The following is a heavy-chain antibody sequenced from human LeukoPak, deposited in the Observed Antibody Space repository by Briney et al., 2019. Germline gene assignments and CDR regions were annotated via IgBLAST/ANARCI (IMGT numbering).Heavy chain of an antibody. D-gene: IGHD4-17*01. CDR1: GLTFDDYA. Sequence: GGSLRLSCAASGLTFDDYAMHWVRQTPGKGLEWVSGISWNSGSIGYADSVKGRFTISRDNAKDSLYLQMNSLRAEDTAVYYCARPTGLYGDFDYWGQGTLVTVSS. V-gene: IGHV3-9*01. CDR2: ISWNSGSI. J-gene: IGHJ4*02. CDR3: ARPTGLYGDFDY.